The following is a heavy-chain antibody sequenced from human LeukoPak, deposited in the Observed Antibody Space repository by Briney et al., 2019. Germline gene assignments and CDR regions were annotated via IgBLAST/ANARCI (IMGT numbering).Heavy chain of an antibody. CDR3: AREGSDYYGSGSYYRSYYYYMDV. D-gene: IGHD3-10*01. CDR1: GGSISSYY. V-gene: IGHV4-59*12. CDR2: IYYSGST. J-gene: IGHJ6*03. Sequence: SETLSLTCTVSGGSISSYYWSWIRQPPGKGLEWIAYIYYSGSTNYNPSLKSRVTISIDTSKNQLSLKLSSVTAADTAVYYCAREGSDYYGSGSYYRSYYYYMDVWGKGTTVTISS.